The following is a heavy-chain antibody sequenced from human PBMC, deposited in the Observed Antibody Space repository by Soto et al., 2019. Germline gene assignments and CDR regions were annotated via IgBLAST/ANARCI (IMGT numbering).Heavy chain of an antibody. CDR2: IIPILGIA. CDR3: ARDSGYCSGGSCLRGNWFDP. V-gene: IGHV1-69*04. Sequence: GASVKVSCKASGGTFSSYTMSWVRQAPGQGLEWMGRIIPILGIANYAQKFQGRVTITADKSTSTAYMELSSLRSEDTAVYYCARDSGYCSGGSCLRGNWFDPWGQGTLVTVSS. J-gene: IGHJ5*02. CDR1: GGTFSSYT. D-gene: IGHD2-15*01.